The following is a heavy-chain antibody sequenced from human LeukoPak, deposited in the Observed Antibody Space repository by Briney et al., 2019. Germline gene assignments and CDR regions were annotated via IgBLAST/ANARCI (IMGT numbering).Heavy chain of an antibody. CDR3: ARGGYYFDY. CDR1: GGSISSSSYY. CDR2: IYHSGST. V-gene: IGHV4-39*07. Sequence: SETLSLTCTVSGGSISSSSYYWGWIRQPPGKGLEWIGEIYHSGSTNYNPSLKSRVTISVDKSKNQFSLKLSSVTAADTAVYYCARGGYYFDYWGQGTLVTVSS. J-gene: IGHJ4*02.